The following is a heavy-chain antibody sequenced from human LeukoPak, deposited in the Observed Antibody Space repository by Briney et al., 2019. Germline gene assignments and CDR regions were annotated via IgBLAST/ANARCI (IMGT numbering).Heavy chain of an antibody. D-gene: IGHD3-3*01. CDR1: GYTFTSYG. CDR2: ISAYNGNT. CDR3: ARDTPHYDFWSGPIWRYYMDV. J-gene: IGHJ6*03. V-gene: IGHV1-18*01. Sequence: ASVKVSCKASGYTFTSYGISWVRQDPGQGLEWMGWISAYNGNTNYAQKLQGRVTMTTDTSTSTAYMELRSLRSDDTAVYYCARDTPHYDFWSGPIWRYYMDVWGKGTTVTVSS.